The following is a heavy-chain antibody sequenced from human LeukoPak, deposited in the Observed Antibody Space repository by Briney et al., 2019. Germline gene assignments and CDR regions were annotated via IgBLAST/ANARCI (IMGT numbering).Heavy chain of an antibody. D-gene: IGHD6-19*01. J-gene: IGHJ4*02. CDR1: GYSFTSYW. CDR3: ARPSLSGWYYFDY. CDR2: IYPGDSDT. V-gene: IGHV5-51*01. Sequence: GGSLQISCKGSGYSFTSYWIGWVRQMPGKGLEWMGIIYPGDSDTRYSPSFQGQVTISADKSISTAYLQWSSLKASDTAMYYCARPSLSGWYYFDYWGQGTLVTVSS.